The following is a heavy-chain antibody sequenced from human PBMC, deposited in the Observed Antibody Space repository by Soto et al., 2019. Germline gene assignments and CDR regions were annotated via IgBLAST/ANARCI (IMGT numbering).Heavy chain of an antibody. V-gene: IGHV3-30*18. J-gene: IGHJ4*02. CDR2: ISYDGSNK. CDR1: GFTFSSYG. CDR3: AKSGIAVAHRGLYFDY. Sequence: QVQLVESGGGVVQPGRSLRLSCAASGFTFSSYGMHWVRQAPGKGLEWVAVISYDGSNKYYADSVKGRFTISRDNSKNXLYLQMNSLRAEDTAVYYCAKSGIAVAHRGLYFDYWGQGTLVTVSS. D-gene: IGHD6-19*01.